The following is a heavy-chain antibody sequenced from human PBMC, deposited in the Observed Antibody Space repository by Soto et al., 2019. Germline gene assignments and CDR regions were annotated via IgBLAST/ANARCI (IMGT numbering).Heavy chain of an antibody. J-gene: IGHJ4*02. CDR2: ISGSGGST. CDR3: AKDLADYSSSFDY. Sequence: EVQLLESGGGLVQPGGSQRLSCAASGFTFSSYAMSWVRQAPGKGLEWVSAISGSGGSTYYADSVKGRFTISRDNSKNTLYLQMNSLRAEDTAVYYCAKDLADYSSSFDYWGQGTLVTVSS. V-gene: IGHV3-23*01. CDR1: GFTFSSYA. D-gene: IGHD6-6*01.